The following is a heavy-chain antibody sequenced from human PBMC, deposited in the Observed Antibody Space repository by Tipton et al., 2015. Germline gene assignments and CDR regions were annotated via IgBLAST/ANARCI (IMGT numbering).Heavy chain of an antibody. CDR1: GGSLNSYY. Sequence: TLSLTCSVSGGSLNSYYWNWIRQPAGKGLEWIGRIYSRGSTYYNPSLKSRVTMSVDTSKNQFSLKLSSVTAADTAVYYCAREVWYNDSTGYDYWGQGTLVTVSS. V-gene: IGHV4-4*07. J-gene: IGHJ4*02. CDR2: IYSRGST. D-gene: IGHD3-22*01. CDR3: AREVWYNDSTGYDY.